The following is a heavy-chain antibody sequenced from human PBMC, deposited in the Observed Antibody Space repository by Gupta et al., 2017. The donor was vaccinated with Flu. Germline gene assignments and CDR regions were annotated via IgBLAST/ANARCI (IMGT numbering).Heavy chain of an antibody. V-gene: IGHV3-9*01. D-gene: IGHD2-15*01. J-gene: IGHJ6*03. CDR3: ARTSGGYSFYYMDV. Sequence: RRAPGKGLEWVSGITWNGGSITYADSVKGRFTISRDNVKKSLYLQMNSLRTEDTALYYCARTSGGYSFYYMDVWGKGTTVTVSS. CDR2: ITWNGGSI.